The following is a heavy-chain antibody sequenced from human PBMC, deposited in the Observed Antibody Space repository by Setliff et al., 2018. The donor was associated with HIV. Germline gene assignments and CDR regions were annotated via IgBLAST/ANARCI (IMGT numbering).Heavy chain of an antibody. J-gene: IGHJ6*03. D-gene: IGHD3-3*01. CDR1: GYTFTRYD. CDR3: ARGAPGFLEWWADYYYMDV. CDR2: MSPDGGYT. V-gene: IGHV1-8*01. Sequence: GASVKVSCKASGYTFTRYDINWVRQATGQGLEWMGWMSPDGGYTGYVQKFHGRVTMTRNTSISTAYMELSSLRAEDTAVYYCARGAPGFLEWWADYYYMDVWGNGTTVTVSS.